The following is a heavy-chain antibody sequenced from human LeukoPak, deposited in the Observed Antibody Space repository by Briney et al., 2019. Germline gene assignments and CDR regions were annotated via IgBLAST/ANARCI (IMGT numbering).Heavy chain of an antibody. J-gene: IGHJ6*02. Sequence: PGGSLRLSCAASGFSFSSYGMHWVRQAPGKGLEWVAVISYDGNKEYYVDSVKGRFTIPRDNSKNMLYLQMDSLRAEDTAVYYCAKGPGRGVITTFEGYYYGMDVWGQGTTDTVSS. CDR2: ISYDGNKE. CDR1: GFSFSSYG. CDR3: AKGPGRGVITTFEGYYYGMDV. D-gene: IGHD3-22*01. V-gene: IGHV3-30*18.